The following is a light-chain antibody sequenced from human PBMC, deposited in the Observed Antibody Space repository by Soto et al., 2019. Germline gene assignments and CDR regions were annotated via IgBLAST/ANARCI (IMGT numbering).Light chain of an antibody. J-gene: IGKJ1*01. Sequence: ELVLTQSPGTLSLSPGERATLSCRASQSVSSIYLAWYQQKPGQAPRLLIYGASSRATGIPDRFSGSGSGTDFTLTISRLEPEDFAVYYCQHYGSSQRTFGQGTKVEI. CDR3: QHYGSSQRT. CDR2: GAS. CDR1: QSVSSIY. V-gene: IGKV3-20*01.